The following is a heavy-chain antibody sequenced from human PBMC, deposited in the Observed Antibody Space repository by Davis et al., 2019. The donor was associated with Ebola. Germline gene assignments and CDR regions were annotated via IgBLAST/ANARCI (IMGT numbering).Heavy chain of an antibody. CDR1: GYTFINYD. J-gene: IGHJ3*02. CDR2: IIPILGIA. CDR3: ARDRGWELPLRHDAFDI. Sequence: SVKVSCKASGYTFINYDINWVRQAPGQGLEWMGRIIPILGIANYAQKFQGRVTITADKSTSTAYMELSSLRSEDTAVYYCARDRGWELPLRHDAFDIWGLGTMVTVSS. V-gene: IGHV1-69*04. D-gene: IGHD1-26*01.